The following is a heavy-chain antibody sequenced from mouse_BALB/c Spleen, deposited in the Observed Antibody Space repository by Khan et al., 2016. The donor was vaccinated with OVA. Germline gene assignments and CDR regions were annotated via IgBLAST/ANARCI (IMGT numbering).Heavy chain of an antibody. Sequence: QVQLKQSGPGLVAPSQSLSITCTISGFSLTNYGIHWVRQPPGKGLEWLVVIWSDGSTTYNSALKSRLTISKDNSKSQVFLKMYSLQTDDTAMYFCGRQPYYHYNVMDYWGQGTSVTVSS. J-gene: IGHJ4*01. V-gene: IGHV2-6-1*01. CDR1: GFSLTNYG. CDR3: GRQPYYHYNVMDY. D-gene: IGHD2-10*01. CDR2: IWSDGST.